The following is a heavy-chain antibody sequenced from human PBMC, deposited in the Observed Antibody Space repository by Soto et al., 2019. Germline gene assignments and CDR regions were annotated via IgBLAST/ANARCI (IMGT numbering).Heavy chain of an antibody. Sequence: QITLNESGPTVVKPAETLTLTCTFSGFSLTTSGVGVGWIRQSPGKAPEWLALIYWDEDKRYSASLKHRLTITKDTSKNQVVLTMASVDPAETATYYCAHRILRTVFGLVATTAIYFDFWGQGTPVVVSS. CDR1: GFSLTTSGVG. CDR2: IYWDEDK. J-gene: IGHJ4*02. CDR3: AHRILRTVFGLVATTAIYFDF. D-gene: IGHD3-3*01. V-gene: IGHV2-5*02.